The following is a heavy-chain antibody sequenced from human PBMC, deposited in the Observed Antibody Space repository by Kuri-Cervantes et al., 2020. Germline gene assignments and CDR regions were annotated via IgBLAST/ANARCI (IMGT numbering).Heavy chain of an antibody. D-gene: IGHD5-12*01. CDR2: MRNDGSNA. Sequence: GESLKISCAASGFTFSNYAIHWVRQAPGKGLEWVAFMRNDGSNAYYVDSVKGRFTISRDNSKNTLYLQMFRLRAEDTARYYCAKDTYSGSSYFDSWGQGALVTVSS. J-gene: IGHJ4*02. CDR3: AKDTYSGSSYFDS. V-gene: IGHV3-30*02. CDR1: GFTFSNYA.